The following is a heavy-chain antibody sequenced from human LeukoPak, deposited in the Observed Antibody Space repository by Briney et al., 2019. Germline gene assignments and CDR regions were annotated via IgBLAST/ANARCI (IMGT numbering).Heavy chain of an antibody. V-gene: IGHV3-23*01. J-gene: IGHJ4*02. D-gene: IGHD4-17*01. CDR1: GFTFSSYA. CDR3: AKGRGIKRGDYALFDY. CDR2: ISGSGGST. Sequence: GGSLRLSCAASGFTFSSYAMSWVRQAPGKGLEWVSAISGSGGSTYYADSVKGRFTISRDNSKNTLYLQMNSLRAEDTAVYYCAKGRGIKRGDYALFDYWGQGTLVTVSS.